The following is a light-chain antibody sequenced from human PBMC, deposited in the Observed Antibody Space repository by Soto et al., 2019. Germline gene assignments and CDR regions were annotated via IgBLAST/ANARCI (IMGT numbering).Light chain of an antibody. CDR2: YDS. J-gene: IGLJ1*01. Sequence: SYVLTQPPSVSVAPGKTARITCGGNKIGSKSVHWYQQKPGQAPVLVIYYDSDRPSGIPERFSGSNSGNTATLTISSVEAGDEADYYCQVWDSSSDHYVFGTGTKVTVL. CDR1: KIGSKS. V-gene: IGLV3-21*04. CDR3: QVWDSSSDHYV.